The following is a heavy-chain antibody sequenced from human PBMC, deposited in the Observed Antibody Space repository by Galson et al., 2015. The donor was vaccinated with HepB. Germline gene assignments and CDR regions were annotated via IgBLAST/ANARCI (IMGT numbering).Heavy chain of an antibody. CDR2: ISAYNGNT. Sequence: SVKVSCKASGYTFTSYGISWVRQAPGQGLEWMGWISAYNGNTNYAQKLQGRVTMTTDTSTSTAYMELRSLRSDDTAVYYCARARGLYYDFWSGQMAGYYFDYWGQGTLVTVSS. CDR3: ARARGLYYDFWSGQMAGYYFDY. CDR1: GYTFTSYG. V-gene: IGHV1-18*01. D-gene: IGHD3-3*01. J-gene: IGHJ4*02.